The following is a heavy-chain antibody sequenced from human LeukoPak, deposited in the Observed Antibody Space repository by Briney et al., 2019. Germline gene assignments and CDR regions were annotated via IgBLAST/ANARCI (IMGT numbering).Heavy chain of an antibody. D-gene: IGHD3-3*01. J-gene: IGHJ4*02. Sequence: PSETLSLTCTVSSYSISSGYFWGWIRQPPGKGLEWIGSIYHSGNTYYNPSLKSRVTISVDTSKNQFSLQLSSVTAADTAVYFCARGAEYYAIWRGYAGYSDYWGQGISVTVSS. V-gene: IGHV4-38-2*02. CDR1: SYSISSGYF. CDR3: ARGAEYYAIWRGYAGYSDY. CDR2: IYHSGNT.